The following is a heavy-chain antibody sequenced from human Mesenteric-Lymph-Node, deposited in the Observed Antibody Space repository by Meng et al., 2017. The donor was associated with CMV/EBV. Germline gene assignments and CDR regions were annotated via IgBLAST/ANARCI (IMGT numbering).Heavy chain of an antibody. CDR1: GLTFGNYN. CDR3: AKIYSGSYYAGYYYGMDV. D-gene: IGHD1-26*01. J-gene: IGHJ6*02. V-gene: IGHV3-21*01. CDR2: IDSSGSHI. Sequence: GESLKISCASSGLTFGNYNMNWVRQAPGKGLEWVSSIDSSGSHILYADSVKGRFTVSRDNAKNSLYLQMNSLRAEDTAVYYCAKIYSGSYYAGYYYGMDVWGQGTTVTVSS.